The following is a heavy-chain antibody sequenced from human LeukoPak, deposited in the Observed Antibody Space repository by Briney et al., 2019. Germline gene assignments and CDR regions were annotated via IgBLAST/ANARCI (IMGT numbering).Heavy chain of an antibody. CDR1: GGSISSYY. CDR2: ISTTGST. D-gene: IGHD6-6*01. V-gene: IGHV4-4*07. J-gene: IGHJ4*02. CDR3: AREYSSSSGRTFDY. Sequence: SETLSLTCTVSGGSISSYYWNWIRQPAGKGLEGIGRISTTGSTNYNPPLKSRLTMSVDTSKNQFSLRLSSVSAADTAVYYCAREYSSSSGRTFDYWGQGTLVTVSS.